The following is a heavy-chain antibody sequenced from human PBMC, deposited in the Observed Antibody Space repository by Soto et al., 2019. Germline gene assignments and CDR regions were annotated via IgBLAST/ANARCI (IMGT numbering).Heavy chain of an antibody. CDR2: IYSGGST. V-gene: IGHV3-53*01. J-gene: IGHJ6*02. Sequence: GGSLRLSCAASGFTVSSNYMSWVRQAPGKGLEWVSVIYSGGSTYYADSVKGRFTISRDNSKNTLYLQMNSLRAEDTAVYYCARDQERNPPLYYYGMDVWGQGTTVTVSS. CDR3: ARDQERNPPLYYYGMDV. CDR1: GFTVSSNY.